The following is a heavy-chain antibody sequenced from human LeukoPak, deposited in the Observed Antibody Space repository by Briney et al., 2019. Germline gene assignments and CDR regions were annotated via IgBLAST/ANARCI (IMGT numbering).Heavy chain of an antibody. D-gene: IGHD1-26*01. CDR2: INWNGGST. Sequence: GGSLRLSCAAPGFTFDDYGMSWVRQAPGKGLEWVSGINWNGGSTGYADSVKGRFTISRDNAKNPLYLQMNSLRAEDTALYYCARSKRYSGSYTNWFDPWGQGTLVTVSS. J-gene: IGHJ5*02. CDR1: GFTFDDYG. CDR3: ARSKRYSGSYTNWFDP. V-gene: IGHV3-20*04.